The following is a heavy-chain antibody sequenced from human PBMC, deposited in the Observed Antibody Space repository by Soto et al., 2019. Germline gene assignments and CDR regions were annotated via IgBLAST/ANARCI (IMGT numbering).Heavy chain of an antibody. CDR2: VSTFRGDT. CDR1: GYSFTDDG. D-gene: IGHD6-13*01. CDR3: ARDLAGTTGGMDV. J-gene: IGHJ6*02. Sequence: QPQLVQSGGEVRKPGASVTVSCKASGYSFTDDGISWVRQAPGQGLEWMGWVSTFRGDTNSAQKFRDRLTITTDASTTTALLEMRSLTSADTAVYYCARDLAGTTGGMDVWGQGTTVYVSS. V-gene: IGHV1-18*01.